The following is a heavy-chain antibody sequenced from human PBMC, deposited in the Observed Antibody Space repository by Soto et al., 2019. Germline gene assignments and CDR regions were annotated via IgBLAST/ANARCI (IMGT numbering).Heavy chain of an antibody. CDR1: GGSFSGYY. Sequence: QVQLQQWGAGLLEPSETLSLTCAVYGGSFSGYYWTWIRQPPGRGLEWVGEITDSGRTNYNPSLKNRVSMSVDTSKNQFSLKLTSDTDADTAVYYCARDKITGLFDYWGQGTLVTVSS. V-gene: IGHV4-34*01. D-gene: IGHD2-8*02. J-gene: IGHJ4*02. CDR3: ARDKITGLFDY. CDR2: ITDSGRT.